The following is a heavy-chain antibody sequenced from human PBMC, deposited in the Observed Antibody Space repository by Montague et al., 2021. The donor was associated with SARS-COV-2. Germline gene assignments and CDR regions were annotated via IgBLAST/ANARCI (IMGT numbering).Heavy chain of an antibody. CDR2: IYYGGST. V-gene: IGHV4-59*08. Sequence: SETLSLTCTVSGGSISSYYWSWIRQPAEKGLEWIGYIYYGGSTNYNPSLKSRVTISVDTSKNQFSLKLSSVTAADTAVYYCARTYYDILTGYYNRGAFDIWGQGTMVTVSS. J-gene: IGHJ3*02. CDR3: ARTYYDILTGYYNRGAFDI. CDR1: GGSISSYY. D-gene: IGHD3-9*01.